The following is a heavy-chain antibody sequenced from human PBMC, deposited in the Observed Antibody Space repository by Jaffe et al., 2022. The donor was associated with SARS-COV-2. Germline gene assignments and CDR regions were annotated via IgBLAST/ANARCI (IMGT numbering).Heavy chain of an antibody. CDR3: VRGMPPSGELSDFDY. V-gene: IGHV3-30*04. CDR2: ISYDGTNE. D-gene: IGHD3-16*02. J-gene: IGHJ4*02. CDR1: GFTFSNFA. Sequence: QVQLVESGGGVVQPGRSLRLSCAVSGFTFSNFAMNWVRQAPGKGLEWVAVISYDGTNEFYADSVKGRFTISRDNSRNTLYLQIHSPRIEDTAVYYCVRGMPPSGELSDFDYWGQGTLVTVSS.